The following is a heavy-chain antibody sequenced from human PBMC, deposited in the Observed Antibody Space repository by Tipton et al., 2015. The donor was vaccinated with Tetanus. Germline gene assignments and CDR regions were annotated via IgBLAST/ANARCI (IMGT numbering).Heavy chain of an antibody. CDR1: GFSFSSYV. J-gene: IGHJ5*02. V-gene: IGHV3-30*03. D-gene: IGHD3-10*01. CDR2: ISYDGTKK. CDR3: ARAPGLLIDL. Sequence: SLRLSCAVSGFSFSSYVFHWVRQAPGKGLETVAVISYDGTKKDYADSMKGRCSISRDNSKSTLYLQMNSLTLEDTAVYYCARAPGLLIDLWGQGTLVSVSS.